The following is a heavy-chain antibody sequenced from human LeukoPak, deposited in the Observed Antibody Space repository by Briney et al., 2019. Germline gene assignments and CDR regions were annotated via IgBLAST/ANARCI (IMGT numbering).Heavy chain of an antibody. J-gene: IGHJ4*02. CDR1: GFTFSSYA. Sequence: GGSLRLSCAASGFTFSSYAMHWVRQAPGKVLEWLAVISYDGSNKYYADSVKGRFTISRDNSKNTLYLQMNSLRAGDTAVYYCATSGLSRFGFWGQGTLVTVSS. V-gene: IGHV3-30*04. D-gene: IGHD2/OR15-2a*01. CDR3: ATSGLSRFGF. CDR2: ISYDGSNK.